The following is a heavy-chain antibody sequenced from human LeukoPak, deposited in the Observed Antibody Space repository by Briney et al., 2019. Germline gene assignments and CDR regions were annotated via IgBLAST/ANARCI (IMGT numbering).Heavy chain of an antibody. J-gene: IGHJ4*02. D-gene: IGHD5-18*01. CDR1: GFTFSSYE. CDR2: ISSSGSTI. V-gene: IGHV3-48*03. Sequence: GGSLRLSCAASGFTFSSYEMNWVSQAHGNGLEWVSYISSSGSTIYYADSVKGRFTISRDNAKNSLYLQMNSLRAEDTAVYYCARAFRSTAWHEYYFDYWGQGTLVTVPS. CDR3: ARAFRSTAWHEYYFDY.